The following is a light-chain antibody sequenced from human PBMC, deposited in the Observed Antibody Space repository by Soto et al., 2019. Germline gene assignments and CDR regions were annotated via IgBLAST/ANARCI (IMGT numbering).Light chain of an antibody. J-gene: IGLJ2*01. CDR2: GNS. CDR3: QSYDSSLSGSV. V-gene: IGLV1-40*01. CDR1: SSNIGAGYD. Sequence: QSVLTQPPSVSGAPGQRVTISCTGSSSNIGAGYDVHWYQQLPGTAPKLLIYGNSNRPSGVPDRFSGSKSGTSASLAITGLQAEEEADYYCQSYDSSLSGSVFGGGTNVTVL.